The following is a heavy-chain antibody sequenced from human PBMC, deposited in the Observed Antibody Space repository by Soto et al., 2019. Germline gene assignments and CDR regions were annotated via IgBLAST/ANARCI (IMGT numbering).Heavy chain of an antibody. CDR3: ARRGPQPSVDV. D-gene: IGHD5-18*01. J-gene: IGHJ6*02. Sequence: GESVKISWKGSGYGFTSYWSGWGRQMPGKGLEGMGIIYPGDSDTRYRPSFQGQVTISAYKSSSTAYLHWNSLKASDTGTYYWARRGPQPSVDVWGQGTTVTASS. CDR1: GYGFTSYW. CDR2: IYPGDSDT. V-gene: IGHV5-51*01.